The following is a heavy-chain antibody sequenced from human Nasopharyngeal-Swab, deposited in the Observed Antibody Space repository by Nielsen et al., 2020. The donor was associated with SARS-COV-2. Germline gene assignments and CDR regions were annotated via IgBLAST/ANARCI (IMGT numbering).Heavy chain of an antibody. Sequence: GESLKISWASSGFGFSAFAMSWVRQAPGKGLEWVSAAGGNDGSTFYADSVRGRFTISRDNSKNTLYLQMNSLRAEDTALYYCAKKYGTRGWYVGLDYWGQGTQVTVSS. J-gene: IGHJ4*02. CDR3: AKKYGTRGWYVGLDY. V-gene: IGHV3-23*01. CDR2: AGGNDGST. D-gene: IGHD6-19*01. CDR1: GFGFSAFA.